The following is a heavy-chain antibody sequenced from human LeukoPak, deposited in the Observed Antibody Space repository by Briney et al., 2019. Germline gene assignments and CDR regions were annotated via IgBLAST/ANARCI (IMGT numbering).Heavy chain of an antibody. CDR2: IYYSGST. CDR3: ARDSGVFPDY. D-gene: IGHD2-15*01. Sequence: SETLSLTCTVSGGSISSSSYYWGWIRQHPGKGLEWIGYIYYSGSTYYNPSLKSRVTISVDTSKNQFSLKLSSVTAADTAVYYCARDSGVFPDYWGQGTLVTVSS. CDR1: GGSISSSSYY. J-gene: IGHJ4*02. V-gene: IGHV4-31*03.